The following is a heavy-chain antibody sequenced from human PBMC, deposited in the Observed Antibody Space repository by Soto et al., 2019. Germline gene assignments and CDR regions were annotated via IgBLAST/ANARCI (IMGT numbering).Heavy chain of an antibody. D-gene: IGHD3-3*01. CDR1: GYTFTSYG. CDR3: ARDGGHTFFGVVIRLRGDAFDI. J-gene: IGHJ3*02. V-gene: IGHV1-18*01. CDR2: ISAYNGNT. Sequence: GASVKVSCKASGYTFTSYGISWVRQAPGQGLEWMGWISAYNGNTNYAQKLQGRVTMTKDTSTSTAYMERRSLRSDDTAVYYCARDGGHTFFGVVIRLRGDAFDIWGQGTMVTVSS.